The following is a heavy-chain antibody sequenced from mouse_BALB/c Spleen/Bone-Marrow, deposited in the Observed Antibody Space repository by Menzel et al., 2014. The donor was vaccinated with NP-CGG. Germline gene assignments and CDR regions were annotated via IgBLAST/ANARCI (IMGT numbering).Heavy chain of an antibody. V-gene: IGHV1S81*02. CDR2: INPSNGGT. CDR3: SRGRRDALDD. J-gene: IGHJ4*01. CDR1: GYTFTSYY. Sequence: VQLQQSGAELVKPGASVKLSCKASGYTFTSYYMYWVKQRPGQGLEWFGEINPSNGGTNFNEKFKNKATLTVDKSSSTANMQLSSLTSEDSEVYYCSRGRRDALDDWGQGTPVTGYS.